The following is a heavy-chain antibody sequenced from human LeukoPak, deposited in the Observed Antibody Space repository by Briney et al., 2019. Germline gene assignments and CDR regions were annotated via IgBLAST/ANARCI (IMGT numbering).Heavy chain of an antibody. CDR1: GYTFTGYY. CDR2: INPNSGGT. CDR3: ARAIAVAGTYDY. D-gene: IGHD6-19*01. J-gene: IGHJ4*02. Sequence: VASAKVSCKASGYTFTGYYMHWVRQAPGQGLEWMGWINPNSGGTNYAQKFQGRVTMTRDTSISTAYMELSRLRSDDTAVYYCARAIAVAGTYDYWGQGTLVTVSS. V-gene: IGHV1-2*02.